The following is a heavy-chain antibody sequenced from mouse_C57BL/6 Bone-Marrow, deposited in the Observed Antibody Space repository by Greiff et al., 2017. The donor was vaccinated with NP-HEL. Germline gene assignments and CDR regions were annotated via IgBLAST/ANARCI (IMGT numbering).Heavy chain of an antibody. CDR1: GFSFNTYA. CDR2: IRSKSNNYAT. D-gene: IGHD1-1*01. CDR3: VRGDYYGSSYYFDY. V-gene: IGHV10-1*01. Sequence: EVQLVESGGGLVQPKGSLKLSCAASGFSFNTYAMNWVRQAPGKGLEWVARIRSKSNNYATYYADSVKDRFTISRDDSESMLYLQMNNLKTEDTAMYYCVRGDYYGSSYYFDYWGQGTTLTVSS. J-gene: IGHJ2*01.